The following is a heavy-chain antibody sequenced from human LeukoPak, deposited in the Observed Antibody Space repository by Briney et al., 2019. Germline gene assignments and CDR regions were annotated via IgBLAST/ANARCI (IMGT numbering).Heavy chain of an antibody. CDR1: GFTLSSYA. D-gene: IGHD6-6*01. V-gene: IGHV3-23*01. CDR2: ISGSGGMT. Sequence: PRGSLRLSCAPSGFTLSSYAMSWVRQAPGKGLEWVSAISGSGGMTYYADSVTGPLTISRDNSKNTLYLQMTRLRAEDTAAYYCAKIRLAARLFSYYYMDVWGKGTTVTVSS. CDR3: AKIRLAARLFSYYYMDV. J-gene: IGHJ6*03.